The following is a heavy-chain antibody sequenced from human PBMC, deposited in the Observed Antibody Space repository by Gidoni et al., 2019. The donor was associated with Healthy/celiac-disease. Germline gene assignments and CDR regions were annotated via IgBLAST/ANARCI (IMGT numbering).Heavy chain of an antibody. CDR1: GFTFSSYT. D-gene: IGHD3-9*01. Sequence: EVQLVESGGGLVQPGGSLRLSCSASGFTFSSYTMHWVRQAPGKGLEYVSPISPNGGSTYYADSVKGRFTISRDNSKNTLYLQMSSLRPEDTAVYYCVKDQYDILTGTYYFDYWGQGTLVTVSS. CDR3: VKDQYDILTGTYYFDY. V-gene: IGHV3-64D*06. CDR2: ISPNGGST. J-gene: IGHJ4*02.